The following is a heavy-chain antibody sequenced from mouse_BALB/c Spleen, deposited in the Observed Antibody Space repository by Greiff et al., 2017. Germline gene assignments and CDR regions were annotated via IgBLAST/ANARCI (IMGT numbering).Heavy chain of an antibody. CDR1: GFTFSSYA. CDR3: ARDYGSRYFDY. D-gene: IGHD1-1*01. Sequence: EVMLVESGGGLVEPGGSLKLSCAASGFTFSSYAMSWVRQSPEKRLEWVAEISSGGSYTYYPDTVTGRFTISRDNAKNTLYLEMSSLRSEDTAMYYCARDYGSRYFDYWGQGTTLTVSS. J-gene: IGHJ2*01. V-gene: IGHV5-9-4*01. CDR2: ISSGGSYT.